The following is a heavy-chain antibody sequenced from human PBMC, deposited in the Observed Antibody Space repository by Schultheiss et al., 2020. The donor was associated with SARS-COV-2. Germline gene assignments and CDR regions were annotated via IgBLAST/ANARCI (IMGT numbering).Heavy chain of an antibody. D-gene: IGHD5-12*01. CDR1: GFTFSNYA. V-gene: IGHV3-23*01. CDR3: ARGRSGYNDPFYYGMDV. J-gene: IGHJ6*02. CDR2: ISGSDDDT. Sequence: GGSLRLSCAASGFTFSNYAMSWVRQAPGKGLEWVSSISGSDDDTYYADSVTGRFAISSDSSKNTLYLQINNLRADDTALYYCARGRSGYNDPFYYGMDVWGQGTAVTVSS.